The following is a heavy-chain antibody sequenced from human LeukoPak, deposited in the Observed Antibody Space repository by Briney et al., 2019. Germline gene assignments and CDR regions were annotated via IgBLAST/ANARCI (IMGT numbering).Heavy chain of an antibody. V-gene: IGHV4-61*01. CDR3: AREVKHRLEYYYYYYMDV. J-gene: IGHJ6*03. CDR1: GGSISSSSYY. CDR2: IYYSGST. D-gene: IGHD4-11*01. Sequence: SETLSLTCTVSGGSISSSSYYWSWIRQPPGKGLEWIGYIYYSGSTNYNPSLKSRVTISVDTSKNQFSLKLSSVTAADTAVYYCAREVKHRLEYYYYYYMDVWGKGTTVTISS.